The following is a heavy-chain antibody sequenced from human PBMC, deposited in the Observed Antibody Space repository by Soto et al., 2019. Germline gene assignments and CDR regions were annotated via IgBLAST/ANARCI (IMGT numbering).Heavy chain of an antibody. V-gene: IGHV4-59*01. Sequence: SETLSLTCTVSDGSISSYYWGWIRQPPGKGLEWIGYIFYTGSTNYNPSLKSRVTISVDTSKNQFSLKLSSVTAADTAVYYGASSTRSPDAFDIWGQGTMVPVSS. CDR3: ASSTRSPDAFDI. CDR2: IFYTGST. J-gene: IGHJ3*02. D-gene: IGHD1-1*01. CDR1: DGSISSYY.